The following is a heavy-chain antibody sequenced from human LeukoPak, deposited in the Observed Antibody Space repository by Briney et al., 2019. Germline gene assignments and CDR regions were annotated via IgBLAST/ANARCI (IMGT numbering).Heavy chain of an antibody. V-gene: IGHV4-61*02. D-gene: IGHD3-3*01. J-gene: IGHJ3*02. Sequence: SETLSLTCTVSGGSISSGSSYWSWIRQPAGKGLEWIGRIFSSGSTYYNPSLKSRVTISVDTSKNQFSLKLGSVTAADTAVYYCARPTRYDFWSGYPGGAFDIWGQGTMVTVSS. CDR3: ARPTRYDFWSGYPGGAFDI. CDR2: IFSSGST. CDR1: GGSISSGSSY.